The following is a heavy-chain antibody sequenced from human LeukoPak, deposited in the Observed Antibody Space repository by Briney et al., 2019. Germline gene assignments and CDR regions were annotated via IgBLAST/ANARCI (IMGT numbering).Heavy chain of an antibody. D-gene: IGHD4-17*01. Sequence: SETLSLTCTVSGGSISSRSYFWAWIRQPPGKGLEWIGTIYYSGSTSYNPSLKSRVTISLDTSKNQFSLKLSSVTAADTAVYYCARGYGDYYYYYMDVWGKGTTVTVSS. CDR2: IYYSGST. J-gene: IGHJ6*03. V-gene: IGHV4-39*01. CDR1: GGSISSRSYF. CDR3: ARGYGDYYYYYMDV.